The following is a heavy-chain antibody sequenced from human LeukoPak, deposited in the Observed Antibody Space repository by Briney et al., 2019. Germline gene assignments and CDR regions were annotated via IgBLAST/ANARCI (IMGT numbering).Heavy chain of an antibody. Sequence: ASVKVSCKASGYTFTGYYMHWVRQAPGQGLEWMGWINPNSGGTNYAQKFQGWVTMTRDTSISTAYMELSRLRSDDTAVYYCARGYYYDSSEDAFDIWGQGTMVTVSS. J-gene: IGHJ3*02. D-gene: IGHD3-22*01. CDR3: ARGYYYDSSEDAFDI. V-gene: IGHV1-2*04. CDR2: INPNSGGT. CDR1: GYTFTGYY.